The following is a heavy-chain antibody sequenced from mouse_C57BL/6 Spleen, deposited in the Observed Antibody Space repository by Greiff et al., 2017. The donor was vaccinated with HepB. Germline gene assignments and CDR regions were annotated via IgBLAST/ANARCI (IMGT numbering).Heavy chain of an antibody. V-gene: IGHV5-16*01. CDR1: GFTFSDYY. J-gene: IGHJ1*03. CDR3: ARYDGYYGWYFDV. Sequence: EVQVVESEGGLVQPGSSMKLSCTASGFTFSDYYMAWVRQVPEKGLEWVANINYDGSSTYYLDSLKSRFIISRDNAKNILYLQMSSLKSEDTATYYCARYDGYYGWYFDVWGTGTTVTVSS. CDR2: INYDGSST. D-gene: IGHD2-3*01.